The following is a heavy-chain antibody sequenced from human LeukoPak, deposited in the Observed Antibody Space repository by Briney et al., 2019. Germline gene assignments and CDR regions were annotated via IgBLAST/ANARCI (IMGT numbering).Heavy chain of an antibody. CDR1: GFTFSAYA. V-gene: IGHV3-30*04. D-gene: IGHD1-26*01. J-gene: IGHJ1*01. CDR2: ISYDETNY. Sequence: GGSLRLSCTASGFTFSAYAMHWVRQAPGKGLEWVAVISYDETNYYYAESVKGRFSIARDDSKNTLVLQMNSLTTEDTVVYYCARARTGSYYSTFEHWVPGTLVSVSS. CDR3: ARARTGSYYSTFEH.